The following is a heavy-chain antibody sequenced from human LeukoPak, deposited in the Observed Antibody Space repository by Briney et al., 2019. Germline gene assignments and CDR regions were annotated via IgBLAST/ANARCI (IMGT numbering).Heavy chain of an antibody. V-gene: IGHV4-39*07. D-gene: IGHD6-13*01. CDR1: GGSISSSSYY. Sequence: SETLSLTCTVSGGSISSSSYYWGWIRQPPGKGLEWIGSIYYSGSTYYNPSLKSRVTMSVDTSKNQFSLKLNSVTAADTAVYYCARVVAAAGNNWFDPWGQGTLVTVSS. CDR3: ARVVAAAGNNWFDP. CDR2: IYYSGST. J-gene: IGHJ5*02.